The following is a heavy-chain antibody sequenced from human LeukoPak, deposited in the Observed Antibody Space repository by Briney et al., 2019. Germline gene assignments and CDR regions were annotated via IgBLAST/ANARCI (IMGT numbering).Heavy chain of an antibody. CDR3: AKHRATVVTPFDF. CDR2: LSTGGGST. Sequence: GGSLRLSCAASGFTFTSYGMSWVRQAPGKGLEWVSGLSTGGGSTYYTDSVKGRFTISRDNSKNTLYLQSNSPRAEDTAVYYCAKHRATVVTPFDFWGQGTLVTVSS. J-gene: IGHJ4*02. V-gene: IGHV3-23*01. CDR1: GFTFTSYG. D-gene: IGHD4-23*01.